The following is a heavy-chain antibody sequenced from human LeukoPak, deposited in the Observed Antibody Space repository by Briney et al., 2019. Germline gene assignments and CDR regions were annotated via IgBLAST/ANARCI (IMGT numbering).Heavy chain of an antibody. CDR3: ARVNDFWSGYSLG. J-gene: IGHJ4*02. CDR2: INSDGTNT. D-gene: IGHD3-3*01. Sequence: GGSLRLSCAASGFTFSNYSMHWVRQAPGKGLVWVSRINSDGTNTNYADSVKGRFTISRDNAKDTLYLQMNSLRAEGTAVYYCARVNDFWSGYSLGWGQGTLVTVSS. CDR1: GFTFSNYS. V-gene: IGHV3-74*01.